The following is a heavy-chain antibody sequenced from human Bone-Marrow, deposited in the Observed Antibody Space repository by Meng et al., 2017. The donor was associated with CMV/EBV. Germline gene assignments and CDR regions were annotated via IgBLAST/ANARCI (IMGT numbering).Heavy chain of an antibody. CDR2: INHSGST. CDR1: GGSFSSYY. Sequence: SETLSLTCAVYGGSFSSYYWSWIRQPPGKGLEWIGEINHSGSTNYNPSLKSRVTISVDTSKNQFSLKLSSVTAADTAVYYCARGVTTYYFDYWGQGTLVTVSS. CDR3: ARGVTTYYFDY. D-gene: IGHD4-17*01. V-gene: IGHV4-34*01. J-gene: IGHJ4*02.